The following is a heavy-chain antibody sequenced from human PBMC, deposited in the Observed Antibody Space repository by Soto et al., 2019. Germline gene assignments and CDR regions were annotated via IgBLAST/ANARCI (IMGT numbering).Heavy chain of an antibody. CDR2: IIPIFGTA. CDR3: ARGDDSSGYTYYYYGMDV. J-gene: IGHJ6*02. Sequence: QVQLVQSGAEVKKPGSSVKVSCKASGGTFSSYAISWVRQAPGQGLEWMGGIIPIFGTANYAQKFQGRVTTAAHESPRTAYMELSSLRAEDTAVYYCARGDDSSGYTYYYYGMDVWGQGTTVTVSS. V-gene: IGHV1-69*12. D-gene: IGHD3-22*01. CDR1: GGTFSSYA.